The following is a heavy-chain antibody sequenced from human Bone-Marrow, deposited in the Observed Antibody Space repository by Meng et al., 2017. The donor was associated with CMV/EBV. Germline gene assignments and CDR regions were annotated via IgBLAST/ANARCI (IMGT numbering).Heavy chain of an antibody. CDR3: ARDLPYMVRGGHYYGMDV. Sequence: GSLRLSCNVSGGSISSYYWNWIRQPPGKGLEWIGYIYYSGSTNYNPSLESRVTISVDTSKNQFSLKLSSVTAADTAVYYCARDLPYMVRGGHYYGMDVWGQGTTVTVSS. CDR2: IYYSGST. V-gene: IGHV4-59*01. CDR1: GGSISSYY. D-gene: IGHD3-10*01. J-gene: IGHJ6*02.